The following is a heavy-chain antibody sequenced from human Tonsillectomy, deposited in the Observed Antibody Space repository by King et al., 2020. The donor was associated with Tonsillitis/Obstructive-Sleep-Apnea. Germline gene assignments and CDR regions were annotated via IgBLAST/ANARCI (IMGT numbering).Heavy chain of an antibody. CDR3: AKHIARRDVYNYEFDY. D-gene: IGHD5-24*01. CDR1: GFTFDDYA. V-gene: IGHV3-9*01. CDR2: IIWNGGSI. Sequence: VQLVESGGGLVQPGRSLRLSCAASGFTFDDYAMHWVRHAPGKGLEWVSGIIWNGGSIGYADSVKGRFTISRDNAKNSLFLQMNSLRAEDTALYYCAKHIARRDVYNYEFDYWGQGTLVTVSS. J-gene: IGHJ4*02.